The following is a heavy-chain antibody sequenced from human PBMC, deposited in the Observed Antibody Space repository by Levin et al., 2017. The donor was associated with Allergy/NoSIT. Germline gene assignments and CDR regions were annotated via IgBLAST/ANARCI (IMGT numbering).Heavy chain of an antibody. Sequence: GESLKISCAASGFTFSNFWMSWVRQAPGKGLEWVANIKHEGSEKYYVDSVKGRFNISRDNAKNSLYLQMNSLRAEDTAVYYCARDLWWMRSTDVWGQGTTVTVAS. J-gene: IGHJ6*02. CDR3: ARDLWWMRSTDV. V-gene: IGHV3-7*01. CDR1: GFTFSNFW. CDR2: IKHEGSEK. D-gene: IGHD2-21*01.